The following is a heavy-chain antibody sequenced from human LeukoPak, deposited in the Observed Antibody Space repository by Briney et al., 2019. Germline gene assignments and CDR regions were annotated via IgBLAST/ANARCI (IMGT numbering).Heavy chain of an antibody. CDR3: ARGSLTAMGGFDY. D-gene: IGHD5-18*01. Sequence: GGSLRLSCAASGLTFDDYGMSWVRQAPGKGLEWVSGLNWNGGSTGYADSVKGRFTISRDNAKNSLYLQMNSLRAEDTALYHCARGSLTAMGGFDYWGQGTLVTVSS. CDR1: GLTFDDYG. CDR2: LNWNGGST. V-gene: IGHV3-20*01. J-gene: IGHJ4*02.